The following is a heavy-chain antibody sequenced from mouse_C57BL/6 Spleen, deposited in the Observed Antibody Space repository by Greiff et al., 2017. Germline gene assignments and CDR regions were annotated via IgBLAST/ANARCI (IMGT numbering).Heavy chain of an antibody. V-gene: IGHV1-22*01. CDR3: ARSGYGSSYFDY. D-gene: IGHD1-1*01. CDR1: GYTFTDYN. CDR2: INPNSGGT. J-gene: IGHJ2*01. Sequence: VQLQQSGPELVKPGASVKMSCKASGYTFTDYNMHWVKQSHGKSLEWIGYINPNSGGTSYNQKFKGKATLTVNKSSSTAYMELRSLTSEDSAVYYCARSGYGSSYFDYWGQGTTLTVSS.